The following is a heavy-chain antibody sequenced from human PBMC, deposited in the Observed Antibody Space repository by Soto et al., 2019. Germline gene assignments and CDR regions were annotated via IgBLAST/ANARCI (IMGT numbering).Heavy chain of an antibody. CDR2: ISYDGSNK. Sequence: PGGSLRLSCAASGFTFSSYAMHWVRQAPGKGLEWVAVISYDGSNKYYADSVKGRFTISRDNSKNTLYLQMNSLRAEDTAVYYCARETRGTVTTAAFDIWGQGTMVTVSS. CDR3: ARETRGTVTTAAFDI. V-gene: IGHV3-30-3*01. J-gene: IGHJ3*02. D-gene: IGHD4-17*01. CDR1: GFTFSSYA.